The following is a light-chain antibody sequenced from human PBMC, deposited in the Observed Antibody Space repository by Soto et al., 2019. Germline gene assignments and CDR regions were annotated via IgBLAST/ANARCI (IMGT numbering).Light chain of an antibody. Sequence: EIVMTQSPATLSVSPGERVTLCCRASQSAISNLAWYQQKPGQTPRLLIYDASTRATDIPARFSGSGSGTDFTLTISSLLSEDFAVYYCHQYYKWPLTFGGGTKVEIQ. CDR3: HQYYKWPLT. J-gene: IGKJ4*01. CDR2: DAS. V-gene: IGKV3-15*01. CDR1: QSAISN.